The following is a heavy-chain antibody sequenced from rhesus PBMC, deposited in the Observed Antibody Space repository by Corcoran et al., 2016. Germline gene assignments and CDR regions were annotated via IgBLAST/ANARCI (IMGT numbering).Heavy chain of an antibody. V-gene: IGHV4-165*02. CDR2: IGGSIGTT. CDR1: GGSISGYY. J-gene: IGHJ4*01. Sequence: QVQLQESGPGLVKPSETLSLTCAVSGGSISGYYGNWIRQPPGKGLEWIGNIGGSIGTTYYNPSLKSRVTISTDTPKNQFSLNLTSVTAADTAVYYCARGRWGTVDYWGQGVLVTVSS. D-gene: IGHD1-44*01. CDR3: ARGRWGTVDY.